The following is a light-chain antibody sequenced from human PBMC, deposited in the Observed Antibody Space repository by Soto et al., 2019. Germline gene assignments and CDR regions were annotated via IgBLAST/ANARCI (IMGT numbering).Light chain of an antibody. CDR2: GAS. V-gene: IGKV3-20*01. CDR3: QQYGSSPWT. Sequence: ETVLTQSPGTLSLSPGERATLSCRASQTIRRNYLAWYRQTPGQAPRLLIYGASNRATGIADRFSGSGSGTDFSLIISRLEPEDFALYYCQQYGSSPWTLGQGTKVEIK. CDR1: QTIRRNY. J-gene: IGKJ1*01.